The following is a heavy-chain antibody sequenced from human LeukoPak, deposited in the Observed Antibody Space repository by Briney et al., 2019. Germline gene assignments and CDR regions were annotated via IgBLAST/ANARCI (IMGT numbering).Heavy chain of an antibody. Sequence: GGSLRLSCAASGFPFSSNWMAWVRQAPGKGLEWVASIKQDGGETFYVDSVKGRFTISRDNAKNSLYLQMNGLRAEDTAVYYCTREDHSNYNYWGQGTLVTVFS. V-gene: IGHV3-7*01. CDR3: TREDHSNYNY. D-gene: IGHD4-11*01. J-gene: IGHJ4*02. CDR1: GFPFSSNW. CDR2: IKQDGGET.